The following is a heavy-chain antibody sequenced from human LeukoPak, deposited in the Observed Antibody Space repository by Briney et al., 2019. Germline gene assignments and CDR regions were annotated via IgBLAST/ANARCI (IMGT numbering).Heavy chain of an antibody. CDR3: AKDSRSLDWSLANPDY. Sequence: PGRSLRLSCAASGFTFSSYGMHWVRQAPGKGLEWVAVISYGGSNKYYADSVKGRFTISRDNSKNTLFLQMNSLRAEDTAVYYCAKDSRSLDWSLANPDYWGQGTLVTVSS. CDR1: GFTFSSYG. D-gene: IGHD3-9*01. V-gene: IGHV3-30*18. J-gene: IGHJ4*02. CDR2: ISYGGSNK.